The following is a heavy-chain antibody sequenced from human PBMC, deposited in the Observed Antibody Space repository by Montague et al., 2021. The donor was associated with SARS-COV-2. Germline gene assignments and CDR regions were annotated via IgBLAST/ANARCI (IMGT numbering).Heavy chain of an antibody. D-gene: IGHD3/OR15-3a*01. CDR2: ISSSGSTI. J-gene: IGHJ6*02. Sequence: SLKLSCAASGFTFSSYEMNRVRQAPGKGLEWVSYISSSGSTIYYADSVKGRFTISRDNAKNSLYLQMNSLRVEDTAVYYCARGASDWLLWGYGMDVWGQGTTVTVSS. CDR1: GFTFSSYE. CDR3: ARGASDWLLWGYGMDV. V-gene: IGHV3-48*03.